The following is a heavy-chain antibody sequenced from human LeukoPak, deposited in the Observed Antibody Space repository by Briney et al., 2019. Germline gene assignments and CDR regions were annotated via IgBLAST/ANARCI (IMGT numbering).Heavy chain of an antibody. CDR3: ARGGDGHKEADDAFDI. V-gene: IGHV1-69*13. CDR1: GGTFSSYA. CDR2: IIPIFGTA. Sequence: SVKVSCKASGGTFSSYAISWVRQAPGQGLEWMGGIIPIFGTANYAQKFQGRVTTTADESTSTAYMELSSLRSEDTAVYYCARGGDGHKEADDAFDIWGQGTMVTVSS. J-gene: IGHJ3*02. D-gene: IGHD5-24*01.